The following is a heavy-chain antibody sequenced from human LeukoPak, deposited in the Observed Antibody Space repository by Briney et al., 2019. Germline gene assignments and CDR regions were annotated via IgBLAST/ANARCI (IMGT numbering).Heavy chain of an antibody. CDR1: GFTFSSYA. Sequence: GGSLRLSCAASGFTFSSYAMSWVRQAPGKGLEWVSAIRRTGGSTYYADSVKGRFTISRDNAKNSLYLQMNSLRAEDTAVYYCARDTSGYTFDDWGQGTLVTVSS. J-gene: IGHJ4*02. CDR3: ARDTSGYTFDD. CDR2: IRRTGGST. V-gene: IGHV3-23*01. D-gene: IGHD5-18*01.